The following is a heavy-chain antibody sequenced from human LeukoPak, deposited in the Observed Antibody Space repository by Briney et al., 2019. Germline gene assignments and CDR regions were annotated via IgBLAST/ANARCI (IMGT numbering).Heavy chain of an antibody. CDR1: GYSISSGYY. CDR2: IYHSGST. CDR3: ARDHAMIVVVKTWFDP. J-gene: IGHJ5*02. V-gene: IGHV4-38-2*02. Sequence: PSETLSPTCAVSGYSISSGYYWGWIRQPPGKGLEWIGSIYHSGSTYYNPSLKSRVTISVDTSKNQFSPKLSSVTAADTAVYYCARDHAMIVVVKTWFDPWGQGTLVTVSS. D-gene: IGHD3-22*01.